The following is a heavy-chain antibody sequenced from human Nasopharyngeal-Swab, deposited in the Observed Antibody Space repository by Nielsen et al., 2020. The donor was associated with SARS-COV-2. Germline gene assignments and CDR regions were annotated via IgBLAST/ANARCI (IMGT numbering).Heavy chain of an antibody. CDR2: FIPLFGSA. CDR1: GVTFSNYA. CDR3: ARRNNWSAIGGHFDY. Sequence: SVKVSCKASGVTFSNYAFSWVRQAPGQRLEWMGGFIPLFGSANYAQRFQGRLTITADESTSTAYMELSSLRSEDTAVYYCARRNNWSAIGGHFDYWGQGPLVTVSS. D-gene: IGHD1-20*01. V-gene: IGHV1-69*13. J-gene: IGHJ4*02.